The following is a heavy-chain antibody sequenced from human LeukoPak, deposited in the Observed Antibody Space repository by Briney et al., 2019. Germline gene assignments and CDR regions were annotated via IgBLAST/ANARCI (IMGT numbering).Heavy chain of an antibody. CDR2: INSDGSST. CDR1: GFTFSSYW. Sequence: PGGSLRLSCAASGFTFSSYWMHWVRQAPGKGLVWVSRINSDGSSTSYADSVKGRFTISRDNAKNTLYLQMHSLRAEDTAVYYCARFLGYCSSTSCYKSGSHYWGQGTLVTVSS. D-gene: IGHD2-2*02. J-gene: IGHJ4*02. CDR3: ARFLGYCSSTSCYKSGSHY. V-gene: IGHV3-74*01.